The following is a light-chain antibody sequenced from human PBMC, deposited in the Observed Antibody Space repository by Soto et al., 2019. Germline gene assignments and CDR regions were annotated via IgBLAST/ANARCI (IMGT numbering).Light chain of an antibody. CDR2: DVS. J-gene: IGLJ2*01. Sequence: QSALTQPASVSGSPGQSITISCTGTRSDVGGYNYVSWYQQHPGKAPKLMIYDVSNRPSGVSNRCSGSKSGNTASLTISGLHAEDEAEYYCSSYTSSSTLDVVFGGGTKLTVL. CDR3: SSYTSSSTLDVV. CDR1: RSDVGGYNY. V-gene: IGLV2-14*01.